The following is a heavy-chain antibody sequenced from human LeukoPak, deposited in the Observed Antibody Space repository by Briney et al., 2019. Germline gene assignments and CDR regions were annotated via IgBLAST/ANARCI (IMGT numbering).Heavy chain of an antibody. Sequence: GGSLRLSCAAFGFTFSSSAMSWVRQAPGKGLEWVANIKQDGSEKYYVDSVKGRFTISRDNAKNSLYLQMNSLRAEGTAVYYCARGRGLTIFGVVSWFDPWGQGTLVTVSS. J-gene: IGHJ5*02. V-gene: IGHV3-7*01. CDR3: ARGRGLTIFGVVSWFDP. CDR1: GFTFSSSA. CDR2: IKQDGSEK. D-gene: IGHD3-3*01.